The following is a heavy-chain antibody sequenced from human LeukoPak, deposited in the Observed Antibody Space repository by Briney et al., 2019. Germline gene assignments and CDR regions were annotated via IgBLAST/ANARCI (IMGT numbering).Heavy chain of an antibody. V-gene: IGHV4-4*02. J-gene: IGHJ4*02. Sequence: SETLSLTCAVSGGSISSRNWWSWVRQPPGKGLEWIGEIYHSGSTNYNPSLKTRVTISVDKPKSQFSLKLSSVTAADTAVYYCARASHDYGDYSHFDYWGQGTLVTVSS. D-gene: IGHD4-17*01. CDR1: GGSISSRNW. CDR3: ARASHDYGDYSHFDY. CDR2: IYHSGST.